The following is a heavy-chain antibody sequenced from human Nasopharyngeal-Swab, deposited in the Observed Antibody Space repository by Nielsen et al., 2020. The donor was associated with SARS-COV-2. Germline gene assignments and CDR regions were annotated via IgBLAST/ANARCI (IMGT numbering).Heavy chain of an antibody. J-gene: IGHJ6*03. Sequence: GESLKISCKGSGYTFTSYWIGWVRQMPGKGLEWMGIIYPGDSATRYSPSFQGQVTISADKSISTAYLQWSSLKASDTAMYYCARHQVGYSYGSYYYYMDVWGKGTTVTVSS. CDR2: IYPGDSAT. CDR1: GYTFTSYW. V-gene: IGHV5-51*01. CDR3: ARHQVGYSYGSYYYYMDV. D-gene: IGHD5-18*01.